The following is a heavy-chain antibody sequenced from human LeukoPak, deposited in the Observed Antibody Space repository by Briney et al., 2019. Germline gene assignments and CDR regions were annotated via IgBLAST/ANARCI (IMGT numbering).Heavy chain of an antibody. J-gene: IGHJ4*02. CDR1: GVSISTYY. V-gene: IGHV4-59*01. CDR3: ARMYSGTSYYFDY. D-gene: IGHD1-26*01. CDR2: FSYSGST. Sequence: PSETLSLTCSVSGVSISTYYWIWIRQPTAKGLEWMGFFSYSGSTKYNPSLKSRVTMSVDTSKNQFSLKLNSVTAADTAVYYCARMYSGTSYYFDYWGQGTLVSVSS.